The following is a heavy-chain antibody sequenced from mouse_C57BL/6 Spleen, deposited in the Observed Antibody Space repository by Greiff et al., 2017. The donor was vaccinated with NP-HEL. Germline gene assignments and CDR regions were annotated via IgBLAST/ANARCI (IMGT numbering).Heavy chain of an antibody. J-gene: IGHJ3*01. Sequence: VQLQQSGAELVRPGASVTLSCKASGYTFTDYEMHWVKQTPVHGLEWIGAIDPETGGTAYNQKFKGKAILTADKSSSTAYMELRSLTSEDSAVYYCTRSGDGYYVAYWGQGTLVTVSA. CDR1: GYTFTDYE. CDR2: IDPETGGT. CDR3: TRSGDGYYVAY. V-gene: IGHV1-15*01. D-gene: IGHD2-3*01.